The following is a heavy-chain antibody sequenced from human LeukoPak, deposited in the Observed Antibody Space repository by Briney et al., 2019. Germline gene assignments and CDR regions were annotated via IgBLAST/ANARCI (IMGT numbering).Heavy chain of an antibody. Sequence: PRGSLRLSCAASGYTFSSYAMTWVRQAPGKGLEWVSSISGSGTDTYYADSGKGRFTISRDNSKNTLYLQMNSLRAEDTAIYYCATTLTPYWYFDLWGRGTLVTVSS. CDR1: GYTFSSYA. J-gene: IGHJ2*01. CDR2: ISGSGTDT. V-gene: IGHV3-23*01. CDR3: ATTLTPYWYFDL.